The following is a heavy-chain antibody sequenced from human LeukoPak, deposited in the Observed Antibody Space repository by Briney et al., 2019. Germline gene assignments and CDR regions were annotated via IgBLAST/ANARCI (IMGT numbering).Heavy chain of an antibody. CDR2: MYYSGNS. J-gene: IGHJ6*03. CDR3: ARGYASYYYMDV. V-gene: IGHV4-38-2*02. Sequence: SETLSLTCTVSGHSISRDYHWGWLQQPPEKVLEWIGTMYYSGNSYFSPSLKSRVTISVDTSNNQFSLNVSSVTATGESVYYCARGYASYYYMDVWGNGTTVTVSS. CDR1: GHSISRDYH. D-gene: IGHD5-12*01.